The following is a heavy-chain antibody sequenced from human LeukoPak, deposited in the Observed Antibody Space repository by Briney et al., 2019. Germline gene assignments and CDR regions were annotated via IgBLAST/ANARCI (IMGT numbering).Heavy chain of an antibody. D-gene: IGHD5-18*01. CDR1: GGSFSGYY. CDR2: INHSGST. CDR3: ARARRGYNYRGNWFDP. Sequence: SETLSLTCAVYGGSFSGYYWSWIRQPPGKGLDWIGEINHSGSTNYNPSLKSRVTISVDTSKNQFSLKLSSVTAADTAVYYCARARRGYNYRGNWFDPWGQGTLVTVPS. V-gene: IGHV4-34*01. J-gene: IGHJ5*02.